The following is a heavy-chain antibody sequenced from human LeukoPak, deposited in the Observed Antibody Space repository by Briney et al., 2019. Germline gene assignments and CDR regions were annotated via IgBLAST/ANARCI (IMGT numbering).Heavy chain of an antibody. CDR1: GFTFSSYW. CDR3: AKDSHPGSGSYYKGNFDY. CDR2: IKQDGSEK. J-gene: IGHJ4*02. V-gene: IGHV3-7*03. D-gene: IGHD3-10*01. Sequence: GGSLRLSCAASGFTFSSYWMSWVRQAPGKGLEWVANIKQDGSEKYYVDSLKGRFTISRDNAKNSLYLQMNSLRAEDTALYYCAKDSHPGSGSYYKGNFDYWGQGTLVTVSS.